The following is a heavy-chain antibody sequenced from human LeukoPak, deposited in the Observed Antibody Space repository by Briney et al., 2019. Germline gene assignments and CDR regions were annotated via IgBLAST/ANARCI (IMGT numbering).Heavy chain of an antibody. CDR1: GGSISSSYY. D-gene: IGHD3-22*01. J-gene: IGHJ4*02. CDR2: IYYSGST. CDR3: ARGRYDSSGHPPAFDY. V-gene: IGHV4-61*01. Sequence: SETLSLTCTVSGGSISSSYYWSWIRQPPGKGLEWIGYIYYSGSTNYNPSLKSRVTISVDTSKNQFSLKLSSVTAADTAVYYCARGRYDSSGHPPAFDYWGQGTLVTVSS.